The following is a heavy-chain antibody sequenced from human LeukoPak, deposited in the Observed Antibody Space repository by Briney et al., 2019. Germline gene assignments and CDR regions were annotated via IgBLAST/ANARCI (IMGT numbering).Heavy chain of an antibody. CDR3: ASPYIVVVPAASADYYYYGMDV. V-gene: IGHV1-58*02. CDR2: IVVGSGNT. D-gene: IGHD2-2*01. Sequence: SVKVSCKASGFTFTSSAMQWVRQARGQRLEWIGWIVVGSGNTNYAQKFQGRVTITADKSTSTAYMELSSLRSEDTAVYYCASPYIVVVPAASADYYYYGMDVWGQGTTVTVSS. CDR1: GFTFTSSA. J-gene: IGHJ6*02.